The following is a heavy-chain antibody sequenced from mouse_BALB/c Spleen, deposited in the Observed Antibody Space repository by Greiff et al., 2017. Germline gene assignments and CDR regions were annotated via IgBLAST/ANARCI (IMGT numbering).Heavy chain of an antibody. D-gene: IGHD2-13*01. Sequence: DVKLVESGGGLVQPGGSLKLSCAASGFTFSSYTMSWVRQTPEKRLEWVAYISNGGGSTYYPDTVKGRFTISRDNAKNTLYLQMISLKSEDTAMCYCARQSGDYVGYAMDYWGQGTSVTVSS. CDR2: ISNGGGST. CDR3: ARQSGDYVGYAMDY. CDR1: GFTFSSYT. V-gene: IGHV5-12-2*01. J-gene: IGHJ4*01.